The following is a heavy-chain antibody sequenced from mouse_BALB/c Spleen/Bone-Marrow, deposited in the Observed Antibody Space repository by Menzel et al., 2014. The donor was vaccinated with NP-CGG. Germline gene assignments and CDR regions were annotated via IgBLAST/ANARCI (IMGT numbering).Heavy chain of an antibody. CDR3: ARFPMDY. Sequence: EVKLVESGGGLVQPGGSLRLSCTTSGFTFTDYYKSWVRQPPGKALEWLAFIRNKAYGYTTEYSASVRGRFTISRDNSQSILYLQMNTLRAEDSATYYCARFPMDYWGQGTSVTVSS. CDR1: GFTFTDYY. J-gene: IGHJ4*01. CDR2: IRNKAYGYTT. V-gene: IGHV7-3*02.